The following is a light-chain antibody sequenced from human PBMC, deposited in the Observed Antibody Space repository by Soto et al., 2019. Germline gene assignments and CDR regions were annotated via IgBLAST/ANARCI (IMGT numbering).Light chain of an antibody. Sequence: DIQMTQSPSSLSASVGDRVTITCRASQSISSYLNWYQQKPGKAPKVLIYAASSLQSGVPSRFSGSGSGTDFTLTISSLQPEDFATYYCQQSYSTIITFGQGTRLEIK. CDR2: AAS. J-gene: IGKJ5*01. V-gene: IGKV1-39*01. CDR3: QQSYSTIIT. CDR1: QSISSY.